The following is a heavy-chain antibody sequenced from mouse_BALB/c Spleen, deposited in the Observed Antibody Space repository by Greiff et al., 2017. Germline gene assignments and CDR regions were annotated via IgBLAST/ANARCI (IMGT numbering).Heavy chain of an antibody. Sequence: VMLVESGPSLVQPSQSLSITCTVSGFSLTSYGVHWVRQSPGKGLEWLGVIWRGGSTDYNAAFMSRLSITKDNSKSQVFFKMNSLQADDTAIYYCARSTMITLYFDYWGQGTTLTVSS. CDR1: GFSLTSYG. CDR2: IWRGGST. D-gene: IGHD2-4*01. V-gene: IGHV2-5-1*01. CDR3: ARSTMITLYFDY. J-gene: IGHJ2*01.